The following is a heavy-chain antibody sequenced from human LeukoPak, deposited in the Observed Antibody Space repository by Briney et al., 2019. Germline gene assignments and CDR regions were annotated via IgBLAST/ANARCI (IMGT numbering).Heavy chain of an antibody. V-gene: IGHV3-74*01. D-gene: IGHD1-26*01. J-gene: IGHJ4*02. CDR1: GFTFSSYW. Sequence: GGSLRLSCAASGFTFSSYWMHWVRQAPGKGLVWVSRINSDGSSTSYADSVKGRFTISRDNAKNSLYLQMNSLRAEDTAVYYCARWAGAILTDYWGQGTLVTVSS. CDR2: INSDGSST. CDR3: ARWAGAILTDY.